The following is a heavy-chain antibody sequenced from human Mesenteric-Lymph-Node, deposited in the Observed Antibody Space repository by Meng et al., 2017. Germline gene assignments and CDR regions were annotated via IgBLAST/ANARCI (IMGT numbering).Heavy chain of an antibody. CDR3: ARVTKYYDRSGTIHY. Sequence: SETLSLTCTVSGGSISSSSSYYWGWIRQPPGKGLEWPGSIYYHGYTYYNPSLKSRVTGSVDTYENQFSLKLSPVTVADTAVYYCARVTKYYDRSGTIHYWGQGTLVTVSS. CDR1: GGSISSSSSYY. J-gene: IGHJ4*02. D-gene: IGHD3-22*01. CDR2: IYYHGYT. V-gene: IGHV4-39*07.